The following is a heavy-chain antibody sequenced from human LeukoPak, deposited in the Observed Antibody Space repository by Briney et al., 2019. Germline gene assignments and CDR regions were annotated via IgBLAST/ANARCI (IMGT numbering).Heavy chain of an antibody. V-gene: IGHV3-23*01. CDR3: AKGPSTGYSTDFFVF. J-gene: IGHJ4*02. CDR1: GFTFSSYA. CDR2: IIVLGDST. Sequence: GGSLRLSCAASGFTFSSYAMSWVRQAPGKGLEWVSGIIVLGDSTYYADSVKGRLTISRDNSKNTLYLQMNSLRAEDTAVYYCAKGPSTGYSTDFFVFWGQGTLVTLSS. D-gene: IGHD3-9*01.